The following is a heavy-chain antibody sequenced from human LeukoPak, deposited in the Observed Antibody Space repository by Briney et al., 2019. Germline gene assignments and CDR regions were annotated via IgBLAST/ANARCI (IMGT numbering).Heavy chain of an antibody. J-gene: IGHJ4*02. CDR1: GTYW. D-gene: IGHD2/OR15-2a*01. CDR2: INSDGSWT. Sequence: GGSLRLSCAASGTYWMHWFRQAQGKGLVWVSHINSDGSWTVYADSVKGRFTISKDNAKNTVSLQMNNLRAEDTAVYYCVTFYETYWGRGTLVTVSS. V-gene: IGHV3-74*01. CDR3: VTFYETY.